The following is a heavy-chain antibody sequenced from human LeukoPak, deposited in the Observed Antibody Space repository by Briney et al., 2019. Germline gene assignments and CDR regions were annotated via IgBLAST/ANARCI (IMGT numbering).Heavy chain of an antibody. D-gene: IGHD3-10*01. CDR1: GFTFSSYA. CDR2: IYSGGST. J-gene: IGHJ4*02. CDR3: ASPSSGSLHFDY. Sequence: PGGSLRLSCAASGFTFSSYAMSWVRQAPGKGLEWVSVIYSGGSTYYADSVKGRFTISRDNSKNTLYLQMNSLRAEDTAVYYCASPSSGSLHFDYWGQGTLVTVSS. V-gene: IGHV3-66*01.